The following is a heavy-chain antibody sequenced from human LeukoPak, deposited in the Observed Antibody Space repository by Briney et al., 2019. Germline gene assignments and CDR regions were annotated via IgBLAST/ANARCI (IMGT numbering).Heavy chain of an antibody. CDR2: ISSNGGST. Sequence: GGSLRLSCAASGFTFSSYAMHWVRQAPGKGLEYVSAISSNGGSTYYANSVKGRFTISRDNSKNTLYLQMGSLRAKDMAVYYCASSVGYCSSTSCPLFDYWGQGTLVTVSS. CDR1: GFTFSSYA. V-gene: IGHV3-64*01. CDR3: ASSVGYCSSTSCPLFDY. D-gene: IGHD2-2*01. J-gene: IGHJ4*02.